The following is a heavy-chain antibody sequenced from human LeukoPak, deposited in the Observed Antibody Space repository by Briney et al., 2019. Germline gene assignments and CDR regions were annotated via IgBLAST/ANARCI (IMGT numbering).Heavy chain of an antibody. V-gene: IGHV4-38-2*02. CDR1: GYSISSGYY. D-gene: IGHD1-26*01. CDR2: IYHSGST. J-gene: IGHJ6*03. Sequence: SKTLSLTCTVSGYSISSGYYWGWIRQPPGKGLEWIGSIYHSGSTYYNPSLKSRVTISVDTSKNQFSLKLSSVTAADTAVYYCARGGGLVYYYYMDVWGKGTTVTVSS. CDR3: ARGGGLVYYYYMDV.